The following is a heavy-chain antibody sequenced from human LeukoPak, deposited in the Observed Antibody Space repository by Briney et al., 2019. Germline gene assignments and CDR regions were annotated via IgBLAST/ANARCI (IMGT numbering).Heavy chain of an antibody. CDR2: INHSGST. D-gene: IGHD5-18*01. Sequence: SETLSLTCAVYGESFSGYYWSWIRQPPGKGLEWIGEINHSGSTNYNPSLKSRVTISVDTSKNQFFLKVNSVTAADTAVYYCARTRLWPTGTFDYWGQGNLVTVSS. V-gene: IGHV4-34*01. CDR1: GESFSGYY. CDR3: ARTRLWPTGTFDY. J-gene: IGHJ4*02.